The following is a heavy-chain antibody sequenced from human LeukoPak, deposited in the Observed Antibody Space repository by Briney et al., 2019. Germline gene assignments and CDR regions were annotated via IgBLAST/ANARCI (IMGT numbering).Heavy chain of an antibody. Sequence: PGGSLRLSCAASGFTFSSYAMHWVRQAPGKGLEGVAVISYDGSNKYYADSVKGRFTISRDNSKNTLYLQMNSLRAEDTAVYYCAREARAYCGGDCYSFAYWGQGTLVTVSS. CDR1: GFTFSSYA. CDR3: AREARAYCGGDCYSFAY. D-gene: IGHD2-21*02. CDR2: ISYDGSNK. V-gene: IGHV3-30*04. J-gene: IGHJ4*02.